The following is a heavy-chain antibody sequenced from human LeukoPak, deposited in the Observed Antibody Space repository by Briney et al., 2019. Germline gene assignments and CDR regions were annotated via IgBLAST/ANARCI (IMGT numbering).Heavy chain of an antibody. J-gene: IGHJ4*02. CDR2: ISYSGST. V-gene: IGHV4-59*01. D-gene: IGHD3-10*01. CDR3: ARGVGYGSPYYFDY. Sequence: PSETLSLTCAVSGGSISSYYWSCIRQPPGKGLEWIGYISYSGSTNYNPSLKSRVTISLDTSKNQFSLKLSSVTAADTAVYYCARGVGYGSPYYFDYWGQGTLVTVSS. CDR1: GGSISSYY.